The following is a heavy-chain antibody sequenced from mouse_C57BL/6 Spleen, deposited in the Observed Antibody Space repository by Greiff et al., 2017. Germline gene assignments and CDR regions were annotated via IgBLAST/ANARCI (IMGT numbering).Heavy chain of an antibody. CDR1: GYSFTDYN. CDR2: INPNYGTT. Sequence: EVQLQQSGPELVKPGASVKISCKASGYSFTDYNMNWVKQSNGKSLEWIGVINPNYGTTSYNQKFKGKATLTVDQSSSTAYMQLNSLTSEDSAVYYCARGGAAQATGFYYAMDYWGQGTSVTVSS. CDR3: ARGGAAQATGFYYAMDY. V-gene: IGHV1-39*01. J-gene: IGHJ4*01. D-gene: IGHD3-2*02.